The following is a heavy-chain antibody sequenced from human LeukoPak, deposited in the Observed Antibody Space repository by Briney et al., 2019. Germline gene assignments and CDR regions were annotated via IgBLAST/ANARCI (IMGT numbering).Heavy chain of an antibody. CDR3: AKGHYYGSGSLDY. Sequence: QPGGSLRLSCAASGFTFSDYYMSWVRRAPGKGLEWVSAIGGRDGSTYYADSVKGRFTISRDNSKNTLYVQMNSLRAEDTAVYYCAKGHYYGSGSLDYWGQGTLVTVSS. D-gene: IGHD3-10*01. CDR1: GFTFSDYY. J-gene: IGHJ4*02. V-gene: IGHV3-23*01. CDR2: IGGRDGST.